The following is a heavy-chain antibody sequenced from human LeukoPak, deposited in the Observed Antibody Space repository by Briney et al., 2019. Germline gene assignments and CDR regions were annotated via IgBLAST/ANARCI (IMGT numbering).Heavy chain of an antibody. V-gene: IGHV1-2*02. CDR2: VNPNSGGT. D-gene: IGHD1-1*01. CDR3: ARKVEFLDALXX. Sequence: ASVKVSCKASGYTFSTYYIHWVRQAPGQGLEWMGWVNPNSGGTNYAQKFEGRVTMTRDTSISTAYMELSRLRSDDTAVYYCARKVEFLDALXXWGXGTXXT. J-gene: IGHJ3*01. CDR1: GYTFSTYY.